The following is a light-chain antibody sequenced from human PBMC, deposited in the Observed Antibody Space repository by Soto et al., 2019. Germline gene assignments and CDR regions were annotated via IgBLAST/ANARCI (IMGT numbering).Light chain of an antibody. CDR1: QTVSSK. J-gene: IGKJ1*01. CDR3: QQYNNWPPT. V-gene: IGKV3-15*01. Sequence: ETVMTQSLATLSVTQGERATLSCRASQTVSSKLAWYQQKPGQAPRLLIYGASTRATGIPARFSGSGSGTEFTLTISSLQSEDFAVYFCQQYNNWPPTFGQGTKV. CDR2: GAS.